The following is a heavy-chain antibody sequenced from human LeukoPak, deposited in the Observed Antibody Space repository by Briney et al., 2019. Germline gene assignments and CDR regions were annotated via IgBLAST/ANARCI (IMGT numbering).Heavy chain of an antibody. CDR1: GYTFTGYY. Sequence: GASVKVSCKASGYTFTGYYMHWVRQAPGQGLEWMGRINPNSGGTNYAQKFQGRVTMTRDTSISTAYMELSRLKSDDTAVYYCARDKRGHSSSSHHNWFDPWGQGTLVTVSS. CDR3: ARDKRGHSSSSHHNWFDP. J-gene: IGHJ5*02. D-gene: IGHD6-6*01. V-gene: IGHV1-2*06. CDR2: INPNSGGT.